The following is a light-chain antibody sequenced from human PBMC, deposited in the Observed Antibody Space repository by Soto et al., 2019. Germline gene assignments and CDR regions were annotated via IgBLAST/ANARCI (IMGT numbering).Light chain of an antibody. CDR1: QSISIY. CDR2: GAS. CDR3: QQTYTTPEIT. Sequence: QVTQSPSSMSASVGDRVTITCRASQSISIYLNWYQLKPGKAPNLLMYGASYLKSGVPTRFSGSGSGTDFTLTIRSLQTEDLAIYYCQQTYTTPEITGGQGTRLEIK. V-gene: IGKV1-39*01. J-gene: IGKJ5*01.